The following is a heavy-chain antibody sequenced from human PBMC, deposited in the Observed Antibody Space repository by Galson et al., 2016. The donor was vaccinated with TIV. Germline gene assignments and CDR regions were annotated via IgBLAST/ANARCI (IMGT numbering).Heavy chain of an antibody. CDR1: GFTVNAYH. CDR3: ARKDSSVHGDLRGAFDV. CDR2: IYSGGDT. V-gene: IGHV3-53*01. Sequence: SLRLSCAVSGFTVNAYHMSWVRQAPGKGLEWVSVIYSGGDTYYSDSVKGRFTISRDNSKNTLHLQMNSLRVEDTAVYYCARKDSSVHGDLRGAFDVWGQGTKVIVSS. D-gene: IGHD5/OR15-5a*01. J-gene: IGHJ3*01.